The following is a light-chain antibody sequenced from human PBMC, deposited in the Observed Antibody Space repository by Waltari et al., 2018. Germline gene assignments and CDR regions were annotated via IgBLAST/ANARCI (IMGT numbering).Light chain of an antibody. V-gene: IGLV2-23*02. CDR3: CSYAGLGIYV. CDR2: EVT. CDR1: SSDVGNYNL. Sequence: QSGLTQPASVSGSPGQSITISCTGTSSDVGNYNLVSWYQQYPGKAPKLLVYEVTRRSPGVSDRFSGSKSVNTASLTIYGLQSEDEADYYCCSYAGLGIYVFGTGTKVTVL. J-gene: IGLJ1*01.